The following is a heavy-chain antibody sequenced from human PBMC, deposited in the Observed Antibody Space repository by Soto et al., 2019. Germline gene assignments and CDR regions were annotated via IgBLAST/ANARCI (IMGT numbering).Heavy chain of an antibody. J-gene: IGHJ4*02. CDR2: ISSSTFYT. CDR3: ATDDSSVLEYFDY. CDR1: GFSFSDHY. Sequence: QVQLVESGGGLVKPGGSLRLSCAASGFSFSDHYMSWIRQAPGKGLEWVSYISSSTFYTNYADSVKGRFTISRANAKNSRYLQMNSLRAADTAVYYCATDDSSVLEYFDYWGQGILVTVSS. D-gene: IGHD3-22*01. V-gene: IGHV3-11*06.